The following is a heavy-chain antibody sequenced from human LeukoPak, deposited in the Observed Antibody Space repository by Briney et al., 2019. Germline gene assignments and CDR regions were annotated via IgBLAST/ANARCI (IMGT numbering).Heavy chain of an antibody. J-gene: IGHJ6*03. CDR1: GGTFSSYA. CDR3: ARGETTVTDDADTDYYYYYMDV. Sequence: ASVKVSCKASGGTFSSYAISWLRQAPGQGLEWMGGIIPIFGTANYAQKFQGRVAITADESTSTAYMELSSLRSEDTAVYYCARGETTVTDDADTDYYYYYMDVWGKGTTVTISS. D-gene: IGHD4-17*01. CDR2: IIPIFGTA. V-gene: IGHV1-69*13.